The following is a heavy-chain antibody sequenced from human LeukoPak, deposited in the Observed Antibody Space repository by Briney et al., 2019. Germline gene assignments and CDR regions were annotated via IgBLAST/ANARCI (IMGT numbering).Heavy chain of an antibody. V-gene: IGHV3-48*04. CDR2: ISSSGSTI. D-gene: IGHD1-1*01. Sequence: PGGSLRLSCATSGFSFSSYAMSWVRQAPGKGLEWVSYISSSGSTIYYADSVKGRFTISRDNAKNSLYLQMNSLRGEDTALYYCARGGLIQRHAFDIWGQGTMVTVSS. J-gene: IGHJ3*02. CDR1: GFSFSSYA. CDR3: ARGGLIQRHAFDI.